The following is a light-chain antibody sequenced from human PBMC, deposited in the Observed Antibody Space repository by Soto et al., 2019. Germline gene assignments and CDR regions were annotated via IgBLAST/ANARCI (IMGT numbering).Light chain of an antibody. J-gene: IGKJ2*01. V-gene: IGKV1-39*01. CDR2: ASS. Sequence: DIQMTQSPSSLSASIGDRVTITCRASKNISVYLHWYQQKPGQAPKFLIYASSNLQSGVPSRFSGSGSGTDFTLTISSLQPEDFATYYYQQSYSTLYTFGQGTKLEIK. CDR1: KNISVY. CDR3: QQSYSTLYT.